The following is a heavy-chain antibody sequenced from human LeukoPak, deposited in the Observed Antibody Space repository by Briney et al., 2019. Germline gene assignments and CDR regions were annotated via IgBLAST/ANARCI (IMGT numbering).Heavy chain of an antibody. V-gene: IGHV3-74*01. CDR2: IRGDGIVT. CDR3: ARASPADFKL. J-gene: IGHJ2*01. CDR1: EFTFSNYW. Sequence: GGSLRLSCVASEFTFSNYWIHWVRQAPGKGLVWVSRIRGDGIVTNYADSVEGRFTVSRDNAKNTVHLQMNSLRDDDTAVYYCARASPADFKLWGGGTLVTVSS.